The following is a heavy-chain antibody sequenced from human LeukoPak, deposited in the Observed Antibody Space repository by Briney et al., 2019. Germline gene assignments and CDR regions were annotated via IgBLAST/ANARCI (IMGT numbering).Heavy chain of an antibody. D-gene: IGHD3-9*01. V-gene: IGHV3-74*01. CDR2: IKSDGTST. CDR3: AKLHHFDWLLVSNWFDP. J-gene: IGHJ5*02. Sequence: GGSLRLSCAASGFIFSSYWMHWVRQAPGKGLVWVSRIKSDGTSTNYADSVKGRFTISRDNSKNTLYLQMNSLRAEDTALYYCAKLHHFDWLLVSNWFDPWGQGTLVTVSS. CDR1: GFIFSSYW.